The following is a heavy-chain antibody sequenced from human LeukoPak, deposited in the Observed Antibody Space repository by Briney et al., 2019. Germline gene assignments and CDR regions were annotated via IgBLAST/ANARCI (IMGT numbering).Heavy chain of an antibody. J-gene: IGHJ4*02. CDR2: ISGSGGST. V-gene: IGHV3-23*01. D-gene: IGHD1-1*01. Sequence: GGSLRLSCAASGSTFSSHVMNWVRQAPGKGLEWVSGISGSGGSTYYADSVKGRFTIPRDNSKNTLYLQMNSLRAEDTAVYYCANLPPGPFDYWGQGTLVTVSS. CDR3: ANLPPGPFDY. CDR1: GSTFSSHV.